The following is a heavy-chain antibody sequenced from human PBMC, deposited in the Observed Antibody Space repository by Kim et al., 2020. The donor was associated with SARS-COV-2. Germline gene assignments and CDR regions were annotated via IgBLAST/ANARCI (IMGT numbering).Heavy chain of an antibody. D-gene: IGHD3-9*01. CDR2: IYTSGST. Sequence: SETLSLTCTVSGGSISSYYWSWIRQPAGKGLEWIGRIYTSGSTNYNPSLKSRVTMSVDTSKNQFSLKLSSVTAADTAVYYCARDRGYFDWSSYYYYMDVWGKGTTVTVSS. CDR1: GGSISSYY. J-gene: IGHJ6*03. CDR3: ARDRGYFDWSSYYYYMDV. V-gene: IGHV4-4*07.